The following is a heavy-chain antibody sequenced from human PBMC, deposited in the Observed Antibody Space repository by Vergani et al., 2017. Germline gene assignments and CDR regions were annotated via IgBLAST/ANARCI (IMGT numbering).Heavy chain of an antibody. CDR2: IYYSGST. V-gene: IGHV4-59*01. J-gene: IGHJ3*02. CDR3: AGYCSSTSCYSGPDAFDI. CDR1: GGPISNYY. Sequence: QVQLQESGPGLVKPSETLSLTCTVSGGPISNYYWSWIRQPPGKGLEWIGYIYYSGSTNYNPSLRSRVTISVDTSKNQFSLKLSSVTAADTAVYYCAGYCSSTSCYSGPDAFDIWGQGTMVTVSS. D-gene: IGHD2-2*01.